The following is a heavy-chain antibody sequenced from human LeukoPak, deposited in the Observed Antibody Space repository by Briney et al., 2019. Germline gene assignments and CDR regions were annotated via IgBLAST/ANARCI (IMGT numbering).Heavy chain of an antibody. J-gene: IGHJ1*01. CDR2: ISSSSSYI. V-gene: IGHV3-21*01. CDR3: ARDLRDREYFQH. D-gene: IGHD2-15*01. Sequence: GGSLRLSCAASGFTFSSYSMNWVRQAPGKGLEWVSSISSSSSYIYYADSVKGRFTISRDNAKNSLCLQMNSLRAEDTAVYYCARDLRDREYFQHWGQGTLVTVSS. CDR1: GFTFSSYS.